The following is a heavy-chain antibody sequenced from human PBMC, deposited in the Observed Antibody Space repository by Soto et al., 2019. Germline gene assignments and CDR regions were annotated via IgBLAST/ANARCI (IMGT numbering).Heavy chain of an antibody. D-gene: IGHD3-10*01. J-gene: IGHJ5*02. CDR2: IIGGGTT. Sequence: GGSLILSCAASGFTFSTYTMNWVRQGPGQGLEWVSAIIGGGTTYYADSVKGRFTMTRDTSTSTVYMELSSLRSEDTAVYYCALEVTMVRGVIRNWFDPWGQGTLVTVSS. V-gene: IGHV3-23*01. CDR3: ALEVTMVRGVIRNWFDP. CDR1: GFTFSTYT.